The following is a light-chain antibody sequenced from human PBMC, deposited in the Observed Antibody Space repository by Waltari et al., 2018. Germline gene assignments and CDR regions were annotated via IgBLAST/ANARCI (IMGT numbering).Light chain of an antibody. CDR1: QSISNS. Sequence: EIVLTQSPATLSLSPGERATLSCRASQSISNSVGWYQQKPGQAPRLLIYDVSNRATGIPDRFSGSGSGTDFTLTISSLEPEDFAVYYCQQHSDFVTFGPGTTVEI. J-gene: IGKJ3*01. CDR3: QQHSDFVT. CDR2: DVS. V-gene: IGKV3-11*01.